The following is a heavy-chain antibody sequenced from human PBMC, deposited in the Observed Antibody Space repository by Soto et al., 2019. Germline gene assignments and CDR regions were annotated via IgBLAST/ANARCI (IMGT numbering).Heavy chain of an antibody. CDR3: ARRGLGTFYEAFDI. D-gene: IGHD1-1*01. V-gene: IGHV1-18*04. J-gene: IGHJ3*02. Sequence: QAQLVQSGAEVKKPGASVKVSCKASGFSFTSYGFSWVRQAPGQGLELMGWISAYSGNAKYEEKIQDRVTMTTDTATSTVYMEVRRLRSDDTAVYYCARRGLGTFYEAFDIWGQGTMVTVSS. CDR2: ISAYSGNA. CDR1: GFSFTSYG.